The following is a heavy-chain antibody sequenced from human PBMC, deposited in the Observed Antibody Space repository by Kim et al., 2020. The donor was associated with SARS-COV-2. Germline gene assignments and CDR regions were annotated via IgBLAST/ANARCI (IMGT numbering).Heavy chain of an antibody. D-gene: IGHD6-13*01. CDR1: GYTFTSYY. J-gene: IGHJ4*02. CDR3: ARDLWSSSWHANNDY. V-gene: IGHV1-46*01. CDR2: INPSGGST. Sequence: ASVKVSCKASGYTFTSYYMHWVRQAPGQGLEWMGIINPSGGSTSYAQKFQGRVTMTRDTSTSTVYMEPSSLRSEDTAVYYCARDLWSSSWHANNDYWGQGTLVTVSS.